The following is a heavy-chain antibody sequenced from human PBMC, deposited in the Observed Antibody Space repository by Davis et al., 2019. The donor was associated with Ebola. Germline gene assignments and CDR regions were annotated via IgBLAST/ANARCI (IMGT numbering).Heavy chain of an antibody. V-gene: IGHV1-46*01. D-gene: IGHD3-16*01. CDR3: ARYPRITSGGGVMTGVFDY. J-gene: IGHJ4*02. CDR1: GYTFTSYY. CDR2: INPSGGST. Sequence: AASVKVSCKASGYTFTSYYMHWVRQAPGQGLEWMGIINPSGGSTSYAQKFQGRVTMTRDTSTSTVYMELSSLRSEDTAVYYCARYPRITSGGGVMTGVFDYWGQGTLVTVSS.